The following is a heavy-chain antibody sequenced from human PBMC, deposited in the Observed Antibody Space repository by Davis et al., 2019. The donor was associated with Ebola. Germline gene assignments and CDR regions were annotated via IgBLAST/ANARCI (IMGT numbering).Heavy chain of an antibody. CDR1: GYIFTNYW. CDR2: IYPGRSET. CDR3: ARHHDYGDFDAFDI. Sequence: GESLKISCKASGYIFTNYWIGWVRQRPGKGLEWVAIIYPGRSETRYSPSFEGQVTISVDKSISTVYLQWTSLKASDTALYYCARHHDYGDFDAFDIWGQGTMVGVSS. J-gene: IGHJ3*02. D-gene: IGHD4-17*01. V-gene: IGHV5-51*01.